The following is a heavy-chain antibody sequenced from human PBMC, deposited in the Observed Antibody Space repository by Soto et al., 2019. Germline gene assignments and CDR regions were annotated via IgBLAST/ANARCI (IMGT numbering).Heavy chain of an antibody. CDR3: AKGHCSGGSCRLETFDY. Sequence: PGGSLRLSCAASGFTFSNAWMNWVRQAPGKGLEWVSLISWDGGSTYYADSVKGRFTISRDNGKNSLYLQMNSLRTEDTALYYCAKGHCSGGSCRLETFDYWGQGTLVTVSS. V-gene: IGHV3-43*01. CDR2: ISWDGGST. J-gene: IGHJ4*02. D-gene: IGHD2-15*01. CDR1: GFTFSNAW.